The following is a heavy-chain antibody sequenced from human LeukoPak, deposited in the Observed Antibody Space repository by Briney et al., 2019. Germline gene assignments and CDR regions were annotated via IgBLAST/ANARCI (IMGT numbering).Heavy chain of an antibody. J-gene: IGHJ3*02. V-gene: IGHV4-39*07. CDR3: ARFRKSIDAFDI. CDR1: GGSISSSSYY. Sequence: SETLSLTCTVSGGSISSSSYYWGWIRQPPGKGLEWIGSIYYSGSTYYNPSLKSRVTISVDTSKNQFSLKLSSVTAADTAVYYCARFRKSIDAFDIWGQGTMVTLSS. CDR2: IYYSGST.